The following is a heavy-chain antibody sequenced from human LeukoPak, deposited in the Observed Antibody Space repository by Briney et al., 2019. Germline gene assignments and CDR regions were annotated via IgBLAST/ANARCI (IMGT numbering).Heavy chain of an antibody. D-gene: IGHD5-18*01. CDR1: GFTFSDYY. J-gene: IGHJ4*02. CDR3: ARLNRGSIQLWFDRQFEVGYFDY. Sequence: PGGSLRLSCAASGFTFSDYYMSWIRQAPGKGLEWVSYISSSGSTIYYADSVKGRFTISRDNAKNSLYLQMNSLRAEDTAVYYCARLNRGSIQLWFDRQFEVGYFDYWGQGTLVTVSS. V-gene: IGHV3-11*01. CDR2: ISSSGSTI.